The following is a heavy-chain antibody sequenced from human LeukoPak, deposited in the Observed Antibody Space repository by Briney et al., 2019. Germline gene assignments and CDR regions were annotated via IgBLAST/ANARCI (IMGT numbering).Heavy chain of an antibody. Sequence: PSETLSLTCTVSGDSISSGDYYWSWIRQPAGKGLEWIGRISSSGSTNYNPSLKSRVTISVDKSKTQFSLKLSSVTAADTAVYYCARGAYYYDSSGFYYNWFDPWGQGTLVTVSS. CDR3: ARGAYYYDSSGFYYNWFDP. D-gene: IGHD3-22*01. V-gene: IGHV4-61*02. CDR1: GDSISSGDYY. CDR2: ISSSGST. J-gene: IGHJ5*02.